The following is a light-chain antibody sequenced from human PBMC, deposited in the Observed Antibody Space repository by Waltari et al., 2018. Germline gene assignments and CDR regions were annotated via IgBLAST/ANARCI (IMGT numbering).Light chain of an antibody. CDR2: DAS. Sequence: IVLTQSPATLSLSPGEIATPSCRSSQSVGTSLAWFQHKPGQAPNLLIFDASDRAAGIPDRLSGRGSGTDVTRTISSLEPEEVATYYCQHRGKGRPMFCRGTKVE. CDR1: QSVGTS. CDR3: QHRGKGRPM. J-gene: IGKJ4*02. V-gene: IGKV3-11*01.